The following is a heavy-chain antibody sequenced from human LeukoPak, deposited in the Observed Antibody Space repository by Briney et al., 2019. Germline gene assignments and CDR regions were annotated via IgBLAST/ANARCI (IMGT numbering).Heavy chain of an antibody. CDR1: GFTFSSYG. Sequence: GGSLRLSCAASGFTFSSYGMYWVRQAPGKGLEWVAVISHDGSNKYYADSVKGRFTISRDNSKNTLFLQMNSLRAEDTAVYHCAKDGGEYYYNGMDVWGQGTTVTVSS. V-gene: IGHV3-30*18. CDR3: AKDGGEYYYNGMDV. D-gene: IGHD3-16*01. CDR2: ISHDGSNK. J-gene: IGHJ6*02.